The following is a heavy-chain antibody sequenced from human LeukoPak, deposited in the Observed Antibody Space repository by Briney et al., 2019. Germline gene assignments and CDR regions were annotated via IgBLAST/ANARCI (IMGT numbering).Heavy chain of an antibody. V-gene: IGHV2-5*02. CDR3: AHRHRISSSFDDAFDI. CDR1: GFSLTTSGVG. J-gene: IGHJ3*02. D-gene: IGHD6-6*01. CDR2: IYWDDDA. Sequence: SGPTLVNPTQTLTLTCTFSGFSLTTSGVGVAWIRQAPGKALDWLAMIYWDDDARYSPSLRTRLTITKDTLKNQVVLTMTNMDPVDTGTYYCAHRHRISSSFDDAFDIWGQGTMVTVSS.